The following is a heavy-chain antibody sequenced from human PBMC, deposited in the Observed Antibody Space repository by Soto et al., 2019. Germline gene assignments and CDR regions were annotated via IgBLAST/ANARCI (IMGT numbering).Heavy chain of an antibody. V-gene: IGHV3-74*01. CDR2: IYSDGSST. J-gene: IGHJ4*02. CDR1: GFTFSSYG. D-gene: IGHD3-22*01. Sequence: GGSLRLSCAASGFTFSSYGMHWVRQAPGKGLEWVSVIYSDGSSTSYADSVKGRFTISRDNAKNTLYLQMNSLRAEDTAVYYCAVSGYYFYFDYWGQGTLVTVSS. CDR3: AVSGYYFYFDY.